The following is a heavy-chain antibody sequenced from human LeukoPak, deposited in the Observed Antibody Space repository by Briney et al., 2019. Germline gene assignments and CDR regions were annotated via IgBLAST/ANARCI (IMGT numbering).Heavy chain of an antibody. CDR2: ISSSSSYI. J-gene: IGHJ4*02. V-gene: IGHV3-21*01. CDR3: ARYSYSSGWYPQKHFDY. Sequence: GGSLRLSCAASGFTFSSYSMNWVRQAPGKGLEWVSSISSSSSYIYYADSVKGRFTISRDNAKNSLYLQMNSLRAEDTAVYYCARYSYSSGWYPQKHFDYWGQGTLVTVSS. CDR1: GFTFSSYS. D-gene: IGHD6-19*01.